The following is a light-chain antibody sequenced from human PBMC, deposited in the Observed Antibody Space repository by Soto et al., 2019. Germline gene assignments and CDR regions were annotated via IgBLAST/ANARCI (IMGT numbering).Light chain of an antibody. Sequence: IQVTQSPPTLSASVGDRVTISCRASQTISTWMAWYQQKPGKAPKLLIYKASTLKSGVPSRFSGSGSGTEFTLTISSLQPDDFATYYCQHYNSYSEAFGQGTKVDIK. J-gene: IGKJ1*01. V-gene: IGKV1-5*03. CDR1: QTISTW. CDR2: KAS. CDR3: QHYNSYSEA.